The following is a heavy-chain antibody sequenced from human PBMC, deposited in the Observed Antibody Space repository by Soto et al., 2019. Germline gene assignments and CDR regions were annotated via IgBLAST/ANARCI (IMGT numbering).Heavy chain of an antibody. J-gene: IGHJ6*02. CDR2: ISGISGRT. D-gene: IGHD5-18*01. Sequence: GGSLRLSCVGSGFTFSSYGMSWVRQAPGKGLEWVAGISGISGRTDYADSVKGRFTISRDNSNNILYLQLNSLRAEDTAIYYCAKQRKYRAYYYPMDVWGQGAAVTVSS. CDR1: GFTFSSYG. CDR3: AKQRKYRAYYYPMDV. V-gene: IGHV3-23*01.